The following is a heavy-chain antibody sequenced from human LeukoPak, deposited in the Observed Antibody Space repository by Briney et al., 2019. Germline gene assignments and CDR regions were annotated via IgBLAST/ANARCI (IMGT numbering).Heavy chain of an antibody. CDR3: ARVRYSSGSYYFDY. CDR1: GYTFTDYY. V-gene: IGHV1-2*02. J-gene: IGHJ4*02. D-gene: IGHD6-25*01. Sequence: ASVTVSFKASGYTFTDYYMHWVRQAPGQGLEGMGWIYPYSGGTNYAQKFQGRVTMTRDTSISTAYMDLSRLRSDDTTVYYCARVRYSSGSYYFDYWGQGTLVTGSS. CDR2: IYPYSGGT.